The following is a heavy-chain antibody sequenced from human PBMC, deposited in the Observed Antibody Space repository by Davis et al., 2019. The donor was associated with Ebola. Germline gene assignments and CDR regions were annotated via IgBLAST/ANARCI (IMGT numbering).Heavy chain of an antibody. CDR1: GFTISTKY. CDR2: IYSGGST. D-gene: IGHD2-2*02. J-gene: IGHJ5*02. CDR3: ARDDIVVVPAAIPTGGWFDP. Sequence: GESLKISCAASGFTISTKYMSWVRQAPGKGLEWVSVIYSGGSTYYAHSVKGRFTISRDNSKNTLYLQMNSLRAEDTAVYYCARDDIVVVPAAIPTGGWFDPWGQGTLVTVSS. V-gene: IGHV3-53*05.